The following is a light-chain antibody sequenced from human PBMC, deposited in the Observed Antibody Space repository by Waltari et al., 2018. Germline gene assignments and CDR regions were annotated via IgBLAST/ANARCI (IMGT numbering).Light chain of an antibody. CDR1: NIGSKN. CDR3: QVWDSTTVV. CDR2: SDS. V-gene: IGLV3-9*01. J-gene: IGLJ2*01. Sequence: SYELTQPLSVSVALGQTARITCGENNIGSKNVQWYLQKPGQAPVMVIYSDSNRPPGIPERFSGSNSGNTATLTISRAQAGDEADYYCQVWDSTTVVFGGGTKLTVL.